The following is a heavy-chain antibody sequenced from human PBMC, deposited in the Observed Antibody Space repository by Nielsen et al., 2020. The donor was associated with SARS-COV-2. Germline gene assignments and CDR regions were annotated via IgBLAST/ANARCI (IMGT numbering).Heavy chain of an antibody. V-gene: IGHV3-21*01. J-gene: IGHJ6*03. Sequence: WIRQPPGKGLEWVASISRSSSYIYYADSLKGRFTISRDNAKNSLYLQMNSLRAEDTAVYYCARGRVPAAQFYYYYYMDVWGKGTTVTVSS. D-gene: IGHD2-2*01. CDR3: ARGRVPAAQFYYYYYMDV. CDR2: ISRSSSYI.